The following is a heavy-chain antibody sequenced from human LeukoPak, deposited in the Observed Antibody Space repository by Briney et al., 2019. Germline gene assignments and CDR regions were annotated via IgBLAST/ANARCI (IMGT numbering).Heavy chain of an antibody. CDR2: IYYSGST. Sequence: SETLSLTCTVSGGSISSYYWSWIRQPPGKGLEWIGYIYYSGSTNYNPSLKSRVTISVDTSKNQFSLKLSSVTAADTAVYYCARVIGSGSYPGYYYYYMDVWGKGTTVTVSS. CDR1: GGSISSYY. J-gene: IGHJ6*03. CDR3: ARVIGSGSYPGYYYYYMDV. D-gene: IGHD3-10*01. V-gene: IGHV4-59*01.